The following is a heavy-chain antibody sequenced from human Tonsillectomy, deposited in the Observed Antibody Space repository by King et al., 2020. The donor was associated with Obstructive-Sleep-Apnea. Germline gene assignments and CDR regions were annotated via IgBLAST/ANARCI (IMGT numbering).Heavy chain of an antibody. V-gene: IGHV3-9*01. J-gene: IGHJ4*02. D-gene: IGHD1-1*01. CDR3: AKDIENDGFDY. CDR2: ISWNSGSI. CDR1: GFTFDDYA. Sequence: VQLVESGGGLVQPGRSLRLSCAASGFTFDDYAMHWVRQAPGKGLEWVSGISWNSGSIGYADSVKGRFTISRDNAKNSLYLQMNSLRAEDTALYYCAKDIENDGFDYWGQGTLVTVSS.